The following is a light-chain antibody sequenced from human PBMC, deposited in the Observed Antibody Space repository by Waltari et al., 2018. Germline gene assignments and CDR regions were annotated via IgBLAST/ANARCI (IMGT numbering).Light chain of an antibody. V-gene: IGKV2-28*01. J-gene: IGKJ2*01. CDR3: MQALQPPYT. Sequence: DIVMTQSPLSLPVAPGEAASTPCCSSRGLLYSNGYNYFDWYLQKPGHSPQLLIFLGSNRASGVPDRFSGSGSGTDFTLKISRVEAEDVAVYYCMQALQPPYTFGQGTKLEIK. CDR1: RGLLYSNGYNY. CDR2: LGS.